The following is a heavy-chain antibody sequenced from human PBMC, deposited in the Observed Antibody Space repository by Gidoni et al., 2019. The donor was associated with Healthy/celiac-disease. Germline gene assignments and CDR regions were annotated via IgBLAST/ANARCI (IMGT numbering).Heavy chain of an antibody. D-gene: IGHD3-9*01. V-gene: IGHV4-31*03. CDR2: IYYSGST. CDR3: ARDDYDILTGYNWFDP. Sequence: QVQLQESGPGLVKPSQTLSLTCTVSGGSISSGGYYWSWIRQHPGKGLEWIGYIYYSGSTYYNPSLKSRVTISVDTSKNQFSLKLSSVTAADTAVYYCARDDYDILTGYNWFDPWGQGTLVTVSS. CDR1: GGSISSGGYY. J-gene: IGHJ5*02.